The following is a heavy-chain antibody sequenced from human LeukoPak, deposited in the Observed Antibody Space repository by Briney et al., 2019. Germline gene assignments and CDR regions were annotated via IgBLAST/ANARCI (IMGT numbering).Heavy chain of an antibody. CDR3: AREYYYDSSGYYPDAFDI. Sequence: ASVKVSCKASGYTFTSYGISWVRQAPGQGLEWMGWISAYNGNTNYAQKLQGRVTMTTDTSTSTAYMELRSPRSDDTAVYYCAREYYYDSSGYYPDAFDIWGQGTMVTVSS. D-gene: IGHD3-22*01. CDR1: GYTFTSYG. V-gene: IGHV1-18*01. J-gene: IGHJ3*02. CDR2: ISAYNGNT.